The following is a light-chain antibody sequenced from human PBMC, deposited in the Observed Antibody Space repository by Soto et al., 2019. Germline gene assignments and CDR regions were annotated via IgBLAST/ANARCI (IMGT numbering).Light chain of an antibody. J-gene: IGLJ3*02. CDR2: GNS. CDR1: SSNIGASYA. CDR3: QSYDSSLSGSV. V-gene: IGLV1-40*01. Sequence: QSVLTQPPSVSGAPGQRVTISCTGSSSNIGASYAVHWYQQLPGTAPKLLIYGNSNRPSGVPDRFSGSKSGTSASLAITGLQAEDEADYYSQSYDSSLSGSVFGGGTKLTVL.